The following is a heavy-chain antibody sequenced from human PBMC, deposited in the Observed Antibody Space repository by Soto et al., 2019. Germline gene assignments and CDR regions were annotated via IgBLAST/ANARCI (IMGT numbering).Heavy chain of an antibody. D-gene: IGHD3-3*01. J-gene: IGHJ4*02. CDR3: ARTEGFLEWPGAFDY. CDR2: IYYSGST. Sequence: QVQLQESGPGLMKPSQTLSLTCTVSGGSISSGGYYWSWIRQHPGKGLEWIGYIYYSGSTYYNPSLKSRVTISVDTSKNQFSLKLSSVTAADTAVYYCARTEGFLEWPGAFDYWGQGTLVTVSS. CDR1: GGSISSGGYY. V-gene: IGHV4-31*03.